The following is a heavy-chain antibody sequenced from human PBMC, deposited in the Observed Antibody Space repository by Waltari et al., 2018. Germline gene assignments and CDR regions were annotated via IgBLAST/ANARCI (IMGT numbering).Heavy chain of an antibody. D-gene: IGHD6-6*01. J-gene: IGHJ6*02. CDR3: ARVRSSSYYYYVWTS. V-gene: IGHV1-69*05. CDR1: GGTFSSYA. CDR2: IIPIFGTA. Sequence: QVQLVQSGAEVKKPGSSVKVSCKASGGTFSSYAISWMGGIIPIFGTANYAQKFQGRVTITTDESTSTAYMELSSLRSEDTAVYYCARVRSSSYYYYVWTSGAKGPRSPSP.